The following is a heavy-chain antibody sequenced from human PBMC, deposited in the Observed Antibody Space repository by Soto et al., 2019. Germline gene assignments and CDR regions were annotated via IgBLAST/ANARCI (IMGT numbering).Heavy chain of an antibody. D-gene: IGHD6-6*01. Sequence: GSLRLSCPASGFTFSSYSMNWVRQAPGKGLEWVSSISSSRSYIYYADSVKGRFTISRDNAKNSLYLQMNSLRAEDTAVYYCARAAARPLLAYWGQGTLVTVSS. CDR1: GFTFSSYS. CDR3: ARAAARPLLAY. V-gene: IGHV3-21*01. J-gene: IGHJ4*02. CDR2: ISSSRSYI.